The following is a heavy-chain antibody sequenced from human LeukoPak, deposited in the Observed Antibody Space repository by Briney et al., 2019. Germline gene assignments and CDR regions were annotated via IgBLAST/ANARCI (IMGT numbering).Heavy chain of an antibody. J-gene: IGHJ4*02. CDR2: ISAYNGNT. V-gene: IGHV1-18*01. CDR1: GYTFTSYG. CDR3: ARTAAILLWFGEDGYYFDY. Sequence: ASVKVSCKASGYTFTSYGISWVRQAPGQGLEWMGWISAYNGNTNYAQRLQGRVTTTTDTSTSTAYMELRSLRSDDTAVYYCARTAAILLWFGEDGYYFDYWGQGTLVTVSS. D-gene: IGHD3-10*01.